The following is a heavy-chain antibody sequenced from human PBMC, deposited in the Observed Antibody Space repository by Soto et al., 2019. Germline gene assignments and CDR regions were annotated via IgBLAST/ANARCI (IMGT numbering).Heavy chain of an antibody. CDR3: ARHKTGIAVAGPGGFDD. D-gene: IGHD6-19*01. Sequence: PSETLSLTCTVSGGSISSGGYYWSWIRQHPGKGLEWIGYIYYSGSTYYNPSLKSRVTISVDTSKNQFSLKLSSVTAADTAVYSCARHKTGIAVAGPGGFDDKAQGTLVTVSA. V-gene: IGHV4-31*03. CDR2: IYYSGST. CDR1: GGSISSGGYY. J-gene: IGHJ4*02.